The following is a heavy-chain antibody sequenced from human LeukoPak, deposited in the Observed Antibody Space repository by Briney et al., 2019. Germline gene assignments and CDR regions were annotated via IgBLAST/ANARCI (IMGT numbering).Heavy chain of an antibody. J-gene: IGHJ4*02. D-gene: IGHD2-15*01. CDR1: GFTFSNYV. CDR2: ISSSGSTI. Sequence: GGSLRLSCAASGFTFSNYVMAWVRQAPGKGLEWVSYISSSGSTIYYADSVKGRFTISRDNAKNSLYLQMNSLRAEDTAVYYCARESSGGCSGGSCYEIDYWGQGTLVTVSS. CDR3: ARESSGGCSGGSCYEIDY. V-gene: IGHV3-11*01.